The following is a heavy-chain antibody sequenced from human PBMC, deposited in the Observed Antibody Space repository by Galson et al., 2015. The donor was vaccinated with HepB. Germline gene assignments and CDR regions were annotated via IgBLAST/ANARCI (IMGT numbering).Heavy chain of an antibody. D-gene: IGHD3-10*01. CDR1: GFTFSRYS. V-gene: IGHV3-48*01. CDR2: ISISGSTI. J-gene: IGHJ4*03. CDR3: ARCPFTDYYGSGIYFDY. Sequence: SLRLSCAASGFTFSRYSMNWVRQASGKGLEWISYISISGSTIYYSDSVEGRFTVSRDNGKSSLYLQMNSLRADDTAVYYCARCPFTDYYGSGIYFDYWGHGTPVTVSS.